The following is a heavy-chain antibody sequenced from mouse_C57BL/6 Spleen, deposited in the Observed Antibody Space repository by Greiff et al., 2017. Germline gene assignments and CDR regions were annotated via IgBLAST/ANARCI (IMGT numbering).Heavy chain of an antibody. CDR3: ARGGGYYYAMDY. V-gene: IGHV1-55*01. Sequence: QVQLQQPGAELVKPGASVKMSCKASGYTFTSYWITWVKQRPGQGLEWIGDIYPGSGSTNYNEKFKSKATLTVDTSSSTAYMQLSSLTSEDSAVYYCARGGGYYYAMDYWGQGTLVTVSS. CDR1: GYTFTSYW. J-gene: IGHJ4*01. CDR2: IYPGSGST.